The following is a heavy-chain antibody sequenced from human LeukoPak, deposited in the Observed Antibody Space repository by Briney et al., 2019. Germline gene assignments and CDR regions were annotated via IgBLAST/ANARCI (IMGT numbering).Heavy chain of an antibody. CDR3: ARDRGDYYYFDY. V-gene: IGHV3-33*01. J-gene: IGHJ4*02. Sequence: GGSLRLSCAASGFTSISYGMHWVRQAPAKGLEWVAFIWYDGSDKFYVESVKGRFTISRDNSKNTLYLQMNSLRAEDTAVYYCARDRGDYYYFDYWGQGTLVTVSS. D-gene: IGHD4-17*01. CDR2: IWYDGSDK. CDR1: GFTSISYG.